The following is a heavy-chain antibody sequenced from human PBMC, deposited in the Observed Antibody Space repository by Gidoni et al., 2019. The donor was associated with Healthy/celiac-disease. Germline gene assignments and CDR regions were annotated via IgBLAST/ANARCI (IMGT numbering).Heavy chain of an antibody. CDR3: AREPDDCSSTSCYPYGMDV. V-gene: IGHV1-69*01. Sequence: QVQLVQSGAEVKKPGSSVKVSCKASGGTFSSYAISWVRQAPGQGLEWMGGIIPIFGTANYAQKFQGRVTITADESTSTAYMELSSLRSEDTAVYYCAREPDDCSSTSCYPYGMDVWGQGTTVTVSS. CDR1: GGTFSSYA. CDR2: IIPIFGTA. D-gene: IGHD2-2*01. J-gene: IGHJ6*02.